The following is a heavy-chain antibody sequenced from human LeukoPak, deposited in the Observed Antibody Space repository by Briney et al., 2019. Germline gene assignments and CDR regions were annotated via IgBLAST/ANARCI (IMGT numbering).Heavy chain of an antibody. CDR1: GGSFSGYY. D-gene: IGHD2-21*02. V-gene: IGHV4-34*01. Sequence: SETLSLTCAVYGGSFSGYYWSWIRQPPGKGLEWIGEINHSGSTNYNPSLKSRVTISVDTSKNQFSLKLSSVTAADTAVYYCARAPWCGDGDAFDIWGQGTMVTVSS. CDR3: ARAPWCGDGDAFDI. CDR2: INHSGST. J-gene: IGHJ3*02.